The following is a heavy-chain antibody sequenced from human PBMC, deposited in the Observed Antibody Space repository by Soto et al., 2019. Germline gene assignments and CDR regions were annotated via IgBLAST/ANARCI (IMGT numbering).Heavy chain of an antibody. J-gene: IGHJ4*02. CDR2: IYYSGST. V-gene: IGHV4-39*01. Sequence: QLQLQESGPGLVKPSETLSLTCTVSGGSISSSSYYWGWIRQPPGKGLEWIGSIYYSGSTYYNPPLKSRXXIXVXXSKSQFSLKLSSVTAADTAVYYCARHPAPVKGFAYWGQGTLVTVSS. CDR3: ARHPAPVKGFAY. D-gene: IGHD3-16*02. CDR1: GGSISSSSYY.